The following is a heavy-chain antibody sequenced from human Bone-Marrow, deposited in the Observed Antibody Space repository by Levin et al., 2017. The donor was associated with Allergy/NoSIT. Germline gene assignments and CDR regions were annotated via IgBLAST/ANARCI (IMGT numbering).Heavy chain of an antibody. CDR1: GFTFTNAW. J-gene: IGHJ5*01. CDR3: ATDRASSAWTGWGWFDS. V-gene: IGHV3-15*05. Sequence: GESLKISCATSGFTFTNAWMSWVRQAPGKGLEWIGHIKSKSDGGTTDYAAPFRGRVIMSRHDVKNVLYLQINSLEVEDTAVYYCATDRASSAWTGWGWFDSWGQGAQVTVSS. D-gene: IGHD3-22*01. CDR2: IKSKSDGGTT.